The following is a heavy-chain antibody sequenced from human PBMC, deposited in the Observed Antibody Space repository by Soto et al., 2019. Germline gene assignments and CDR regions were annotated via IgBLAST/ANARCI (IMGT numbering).Heavy chain of an antibody. V-gene: IGHV4-34*01. J-gene: IGHJ6*02. CDR1: GGSFSGYY. CDR2: INHSGST. D-gene: IGHD3-3*01. CDR3: ARGEEYYDFWSGYNYYYYYGMDV. Sequence: LTCAVYGGSFSGYYWSWIRQPPGKGLEWIGEINHSGSTNYNPSLKSRVTISVDTSKNQFSLKLSSVTAADTAVYYCARGEEYYDFWSGYNYYYYYGMDVWGQGTTVTVSS.